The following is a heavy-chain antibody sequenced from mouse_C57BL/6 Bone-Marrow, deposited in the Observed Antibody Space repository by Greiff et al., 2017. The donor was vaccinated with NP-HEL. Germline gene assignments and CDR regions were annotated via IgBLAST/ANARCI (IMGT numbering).Heavy chain of an antibody. Sequence: VKLMESGAELVRPGTSVKVSCKASGYAFTNYLIEWVKQRPGQGLEWIGVINPGSGGTNYNEKFKGKATLTADKSSSTAYMQLSSLTSEDSAVYFCARRDGYYNFDYWGQGTTLTVSS. CDR1: GYAFTNYL. D-gene: IGHD2-3*01. V-gene: IGHV1-54*01. J-gene: IGHJ2*01. CDR2: INPGSGGT. CDR3: ARRDGYYNFDY.